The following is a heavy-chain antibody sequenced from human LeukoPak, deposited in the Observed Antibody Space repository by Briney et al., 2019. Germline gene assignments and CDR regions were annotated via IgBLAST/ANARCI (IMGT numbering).Heavy chain of an antibody. CDR1: GFTFSNAW. CDR3: TTERAYGDYVGWFDP. Sequence: GGSLRLSCAASGFTFSNAWMNWVRQAPGKGLEWVSHIKSKTDGGTTAYAAPVNGRFTISREDSRDTVYLQMNSLKTEDTGVYYCTTERAYGDYVGWFDPWGQGTLVTVSS. CDR2: IKSKTDGGTT. V-gene: IGHV3-15*01. J-gene: IGHJ5*02. D-gene: IGHD4-17*01.